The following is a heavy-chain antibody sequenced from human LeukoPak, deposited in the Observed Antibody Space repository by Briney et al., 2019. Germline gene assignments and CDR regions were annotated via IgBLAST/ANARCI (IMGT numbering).Heavy chain of an antibody. V-gene: IGHV3-74*03. CDR1: GFTFSDYW. Sequence: GGSLRLSCAVSGFTFSDYWMHWVRQAPGKGLVWVSRINSDGSSTTYADSVKGRFTTSRDNAKNTLYLQMNSLRAEDTAVYFCTRSGPFDYWGQGTLVTVSS. D-gene: IGHD1-26*01. CDR3: TRSGPFDY. CDR2: INSDGSST. J-gene: IGHJ4*02.